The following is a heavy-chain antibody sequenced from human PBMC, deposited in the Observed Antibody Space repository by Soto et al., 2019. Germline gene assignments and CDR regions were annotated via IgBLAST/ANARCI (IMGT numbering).Heavy chain of an antibody. D-gene: IGHD6-19*01. J-gene: IGHJ4*02. CDR1: GGSFSGYY. V-gene: IGHV4-34*01. CDR2: INHSGST. CDR3: ARGGGSGWYVDY. Sequence: SETLSLTCAVYGGSFSGYYWSWIRQPPGKGLEWIGEINHSGSTNYNPSLESRVTISVDTSKNQFSLKLNSVTAADTAVYYCARGGGSGWYVDYWGQGSLVTVSS.